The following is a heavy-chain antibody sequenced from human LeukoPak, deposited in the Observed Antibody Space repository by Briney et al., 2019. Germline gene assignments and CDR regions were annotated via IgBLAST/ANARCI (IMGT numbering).Heavy chain of an antibody. CDR1: GFTFSSYS. V-gene: IGHV3-48*04. D-gene: IGHD4-17*01. Sequence: GGSLRLSCAASGFTFSSYSMNWIRQAPGKGLEWVSYISKSGSTVYYADSVKGRFTISRDNAKNSLYLQMNSLRAEDTAVYYCARVYGDYAVDVWGKGTTVTVSS. J-gene: IGHJ6*04. CDR2: ISKSGSTV. CDR3: ARVYGDYAVDV.